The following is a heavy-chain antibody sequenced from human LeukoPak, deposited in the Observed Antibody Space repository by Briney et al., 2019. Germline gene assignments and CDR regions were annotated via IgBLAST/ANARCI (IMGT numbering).Heavy chain of an antibody. Sequence: SGTLSLTCAVSGGSISSSNWWSWVRQPPGKGLEWIGEIYHSGSTNYNPSLKSRVTISVDKSKNQFSLKLSSVTAADTAVYYCAREDQGYSYGKLFDYWGQGTLVTVSS. J-gene: IGHJ4*02. V-gene: IGHV4-4*02. CDR1: GGSISSSNW. CDR3: AREDQGYSYGKLFDY. D-gene: IGHD5-18*01. CDR2: IYHSGST.